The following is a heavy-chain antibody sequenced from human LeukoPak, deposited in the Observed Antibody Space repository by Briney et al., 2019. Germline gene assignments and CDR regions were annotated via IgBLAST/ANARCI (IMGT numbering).Heavy chain of an antibody. J-gene: IGHJ3*02. CDR2: ISGSGGRT. Sequence: GGSLRLSCAASGFTFSSYAMSWVRQAPGKGLEWVSAISGSGGRTHYADSVKGRFTISRDNSKNTQYLQMNSLRAEDTAVYYCAKETVVVVAATPDAFDIWGQGTMVTVSS. D-gene: IGHD2-15*01. CDR3: AKETVVVVAATPDAFDI. CDR1: GFTFSSYA. V-gene: IGHV3-23*01.